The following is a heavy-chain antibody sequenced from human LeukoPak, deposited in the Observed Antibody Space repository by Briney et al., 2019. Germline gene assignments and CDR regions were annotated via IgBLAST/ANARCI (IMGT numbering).Heavy chain of an antibody. J-gene: IGHJ6*02. V-gene: IGHV3-23*01. CDR2: ISASGGST. D-gene: IGHD2/OR15-2a*01. CDR1: GFTFSSYA. Sequence: PGGSLRLSCTASGFTFSSYAMNWVRQAPGKGLEWVSGISASGGSTWYADSVRGRFTISRDHSKNTLYLQMNSLRAEDTAVYYCAKYVSAKGPPYALDVWGQGTTVTVSS. CDR3: AKYVSAKGPPYALDV.